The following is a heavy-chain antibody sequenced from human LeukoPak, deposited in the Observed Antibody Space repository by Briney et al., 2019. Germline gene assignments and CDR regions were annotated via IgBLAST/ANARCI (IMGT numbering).Heavy chain of an antibody. D-gene: IGHD5-18*01. Sequence: GASVKVSCKASGYTFTSYGISWVRQAPGQGLEWMGRINPNSGGTYYAQKFQGRVTMTRDTSIITVYMELTRLRSDDTAVYYCAREEDTAMVTDWFDPWGQGTLVTVSS. J-gene: IGHJ5*02. CDR2: INPNSGGT. CDR1: GYTFTSYG. V-gene: IGHV1-2*06. CDR3: AREEDTAMVTDWFDP.